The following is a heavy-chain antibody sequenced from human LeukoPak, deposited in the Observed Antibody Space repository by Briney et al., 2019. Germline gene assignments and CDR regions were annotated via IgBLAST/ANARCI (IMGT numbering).Heavy chain of an antibody. CDR2: INPSGGST. CDR3: ARTRGYYFDY. J-gene: IGHJ4*02. V-gene: IGHV1-46*01. Sequence: MGMINPSGGSTTYAQKFQGRVTMTRDMSTSTVYMELSSLTSEDTPVYYCARTRGYYFDYWGPGTLVTVSS.